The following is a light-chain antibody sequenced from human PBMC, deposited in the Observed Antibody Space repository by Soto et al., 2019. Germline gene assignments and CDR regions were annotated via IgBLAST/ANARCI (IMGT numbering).Light chain of an antibody. Sequence: QSALTQPASVSGSPGQSITISCTGTSSDVGGYNFVSWYQHHPGKAPKLMIYDVSNRPSGVSNRFSGSKSGHTASLTISGLQADDEADYYCSSYTSSSTYVFGTGTKLTVL. CDR1: SSDVGGYNF. V-gene: IGLV2-14*03. J-gene: IGLJ1*01. CDR3: SSYTSSSTYV. CDR2: DVS.